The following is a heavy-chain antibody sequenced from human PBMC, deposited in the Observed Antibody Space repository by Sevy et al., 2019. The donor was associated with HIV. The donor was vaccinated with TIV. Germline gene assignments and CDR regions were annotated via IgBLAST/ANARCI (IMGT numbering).Heavy chain of an antibody. V-gene: IGHV1-24*01. CDR1: GYRLSELS. J-gene: IGHJ4*02. CDR3: ATGREYYDENSGYFDY. Sequence: ASVKVSGKISGYRLSELSMHWVRQAPGKGLEWMGRFDPEDGEIIYAQTFQGRVTVTEETSTDTAYMELSRLRSEDTAVYYCATGREYYDENSGYFDYWGPGTLVTVSS. CDR2: FDPEDGEI. D-gene: IGHD3-22*01.